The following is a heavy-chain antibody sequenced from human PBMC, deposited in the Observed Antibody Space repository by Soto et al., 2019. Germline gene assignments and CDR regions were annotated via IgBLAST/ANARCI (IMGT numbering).Heavy chain of an antibody. V-gene: IGHV4-61*01. J-gene: IGHJ4*02. Sequence: SETLSLTCTVSDGSVSSGSYYWSWIRQPPGKGLEWLGYVYYTGSTNYSPSLRSRVSISVDTSKNEFSLRLSSVTAADTAVYYCASHYYDSSGPPTYYFDYWGQGTLVTVSS. CDR3: ASHYYDSSGPPTYYFDY. D-gene: IGHD3-22*01. CDR1: DGSVSSGSYY. CDR2: VYYTGST.